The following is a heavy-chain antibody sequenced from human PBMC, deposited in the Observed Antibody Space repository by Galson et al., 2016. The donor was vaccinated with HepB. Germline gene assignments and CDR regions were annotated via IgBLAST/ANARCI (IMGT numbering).Heavy chain of an antibody. CDR1: GGTFSSYA. CDR2: IIPILGIA. J-gene: IGHJ6*02. CDR3: ARRGKQQTNYYYYGMDV. V-gene: IGHV1-69*04. Sequence: SVKVSCKASGGTFSSYAISWVRQAPGQGLEWMVRIIPILGIANYAQKFQGRVTITADKSTSTAYMELSSLRSEDTAVYYCARRGKQQTNYYYYGMDVWGQGTTVTVSS. D-gene: IGHD6-13*01.